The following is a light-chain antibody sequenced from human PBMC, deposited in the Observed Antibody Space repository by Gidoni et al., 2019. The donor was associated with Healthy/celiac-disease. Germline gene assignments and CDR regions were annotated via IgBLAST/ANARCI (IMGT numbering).Light chain of an antibody. V-gene: IGKV3-20*01. CDR2: GAS. J-gene: IGKJ4*01. Sequence: IMLTQSPGTLSLSPGARATLSCRASQSVSSCYLAWYQQNPGQAPRLLISGASSRATGIPDRFSGSGSGTDFTLTISRLEPEAFAVYHCQQYGSSEAFGGGTKVEIK. CDR1: QSVSSCY. CDR3: QQYGSSEA.